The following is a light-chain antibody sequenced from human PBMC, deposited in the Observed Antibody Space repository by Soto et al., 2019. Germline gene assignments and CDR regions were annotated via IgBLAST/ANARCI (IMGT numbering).Light chain of an antibody. CDR2: EVN. V-gene: IGLV2-18*01. Sequence: QSALTQPPSVSGSPGQSVTISCTGTSSDFNNYDRVSWYQRPPGTGPKLIIFEVNNRPSGVPDRFSGSKSGNTASLTISGLQHEQQGESYRSLYTTDSTYVFGPGTKVTV. CDR3: SLYTTDSTYV. CDR1: SSDFNNYDR. J-gene: IGLJ1*01.